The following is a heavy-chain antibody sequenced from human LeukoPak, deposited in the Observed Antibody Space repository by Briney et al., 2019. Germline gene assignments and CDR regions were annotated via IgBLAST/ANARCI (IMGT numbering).Heavy chain of an antibody. Sequence: SETLSLTCTVSGGSISSSSYYWGWNRQPPGKGLEWIGSIYYSGSTYYNPSLKSRVTISVDTSKNQFSLKLSSVTAADTAVYYCARDGKYCSITSCYTGFDYWGQGTLVTVSS. CDR2: IYYSGST. CDR1: GGSISSSSYY. J-gene: IGHJ4*02. D-gene: IGHD2-2*02. V-gene: IGHV4-39*07. CDR3: ARDGKYCSITSCYTGFDY.